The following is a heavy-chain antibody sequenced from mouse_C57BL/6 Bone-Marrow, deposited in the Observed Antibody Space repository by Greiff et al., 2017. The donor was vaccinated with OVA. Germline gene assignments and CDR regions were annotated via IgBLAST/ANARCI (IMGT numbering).Heavy chain of an antibody. CDR2: IYPGSGNT. D-gene: IGHD1-1*01. CDR3: ATYYYGSQVHYFDY. V-gene: IGHV1-76*01. J-gene: IGHJ2*01. Sequence: VQLVESGAELVRPGASVKLSCKASGYTFTDYYINWVKQRPGQGLEWIARIYPGSGNTYYNEKFKGKATLTAEKSSSTAYMQLSSLTSEDSAVYFCATYYYGSQVHYFDYWGQGTTLTVSS. CDR1: GYTFTDYY.